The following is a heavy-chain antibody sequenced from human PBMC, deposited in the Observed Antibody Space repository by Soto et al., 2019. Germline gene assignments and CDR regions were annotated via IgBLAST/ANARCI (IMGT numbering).Heavy chain of an antibody. J-gene: IGHJ4*02. CDR3: AREPNESFYFDY. Sequence: ASVKVSCKASGYTFTNYYIHWLRQAPGQGLEWLGILRPRTGNTGYAQRFQGRVTMTRDTSTGTVYMELTSLKSDDTAVYYCAREPNESFYFDYWGQGTRVTVSS. CDR2: LRPRTGNT. V-gene: IGHV1-46*01. CDR1: GYTFTNYY.